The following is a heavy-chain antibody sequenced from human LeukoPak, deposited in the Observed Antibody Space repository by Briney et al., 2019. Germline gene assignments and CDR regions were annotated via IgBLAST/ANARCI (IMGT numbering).Heavy chain of an antibody. J-gene: IGHJ4*02. CDR2: ISYSGST. CDR1: GGSISSTNYY. V-gene: IGHV4-39*01. Sequence: SETLSLTCTVSGGSISSTNYYWGWIRQPPGKGLEWIGSISYSGSTHYNPSLKSRVTISVDTSKNQISLKLNSVTAADTAVYDCARGVAGYGPYYYWGQGTLVTVST. CDR3: ARGVAGYGPYYY. D-gene: IGHD5-12*01.